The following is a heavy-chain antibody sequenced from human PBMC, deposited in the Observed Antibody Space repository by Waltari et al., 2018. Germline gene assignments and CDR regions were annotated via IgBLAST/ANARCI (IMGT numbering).Heavy chain of an antibody. CDR2: IYHRGST. Sequence: QVQLQESGPGPVKPSQTLSLTCTVSGGSISSGGYYWSWIRQHPGKGLEWIGYIYHRGSTYYNPSLKRRVTISVDRSKNQFSLKLSSVTAADTAVYYCASSYSSGWSEYYFDYWGQGTLVTVSS. CDR1: GGSISSGGYY. CDR3: ASSYSSGWSEYYFDY. J-gene: IGHJ4*02. D-gene: IGHD6-19*01. V-gene: IGHV4-31*03.